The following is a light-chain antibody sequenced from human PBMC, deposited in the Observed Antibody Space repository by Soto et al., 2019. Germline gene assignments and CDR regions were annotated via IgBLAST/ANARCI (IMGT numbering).Light chain of an antibody. J-gene: IGKJ1*01. V-gene: IGKV3-11*01. CDR3: HQRSNWPWT. CDR1: QSVTTY. CDR2: DAS. Sequence: EIVLTQSPATLSFSPGERANISCRASQSVTTYLAWYQQKPGQAPRLLIYDASSRATGIPARFSGSGSGTDFTLTISSLEPEDFAVYYCHQRSNWPWTFGQGTKVDIK.